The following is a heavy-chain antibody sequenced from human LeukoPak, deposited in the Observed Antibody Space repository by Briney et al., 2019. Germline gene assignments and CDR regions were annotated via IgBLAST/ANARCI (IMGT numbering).Heavy chain of an antibody. D-gene: IGHD7-27*01. CDR2: ISSSGSPI. CDR1: GFTFSSYE. Sequence: GGSLRLSCAASGFTFSSYEMNWARRAPGKGLEWVSYISSSGSPIYYADSVKGRFTISRDNAKNSLYLQMNSLRAEDTAVYYCASYWGSVYWGQGTLVTVSS. V-gene: IGHV3-48*03. CDR3: ASYWGSVY. J-gene: IGHJ4*02.